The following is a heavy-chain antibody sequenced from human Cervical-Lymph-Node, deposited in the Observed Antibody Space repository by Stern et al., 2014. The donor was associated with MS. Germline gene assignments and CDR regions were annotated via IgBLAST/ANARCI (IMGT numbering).Heavy chain of an antibody. J-gene: IGHJ4*02. CDR3: ARLPHYYDISGPDV. D-gene: IGHD3-22*01. CDR1: GGSISSSNW. CDR2: IYHGGIT. Sequence: QLQLQESGPGLVKPSGTLSLTCAVSGGSISSSNWWSWVRQPPGKGLQWIGEIYHGGITHYNPTLKSRVTISLDKSTNQFSLKMSSVTAADTAVYYCARLPHYYDISGPDVWGQGTLVTVSS. V-gene: IGHV4-4*02.